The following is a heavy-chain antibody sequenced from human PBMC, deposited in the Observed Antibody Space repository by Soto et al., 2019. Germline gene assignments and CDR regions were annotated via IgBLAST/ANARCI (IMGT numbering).Heavy chain of an antibody. V-gene: IGHV3-33*01. Sequence: QVQLMESGGGVVQPGRSLRLSCGASGFTFSRDVMHWVRQAPGTGLEWVALRCHDGSDISYGDSVKGRVTISRDNSKNTLYLEMNSLRADDTAVYYWARNLDDTATNYAMDVWGHGTTVIVSS. CDR1: GFTFSRDV. D-gene: IGHD5-18*01. J-gene: IGHJ6*02. CDR2: RCHDGSDI. CDR3: ARNLDDTATNYAMDV.